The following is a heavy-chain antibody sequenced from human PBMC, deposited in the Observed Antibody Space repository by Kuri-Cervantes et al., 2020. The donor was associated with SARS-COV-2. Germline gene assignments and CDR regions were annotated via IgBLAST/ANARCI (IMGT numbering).Heavy chain of an antibody. CDR3: VRDGDHWNFDY. V-gene: IGHV3-74*01. CDR1: GFTFSGHW. D-gene: IGHD1-1*01. Sequence: GDSLKISCAASGFTFSGHWIHWVRQAPGKGLVWVSRINPDGSYTNNADSVKGRFTLSRDNAKNMLFLQMNSLRAEDTAVYYCVRDGDHWNFDYWGQGTLVTVSS. CDR2: INPDGSYT. J-gene: IGHJ4*02.